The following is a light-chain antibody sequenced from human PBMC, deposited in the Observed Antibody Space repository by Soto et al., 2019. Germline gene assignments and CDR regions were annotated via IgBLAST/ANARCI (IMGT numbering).Light chain of an antibody. Sequence: DIQMTQSPSSLSASVGDRVTITCRASQGINNNLAWFQQKPGKAPRSLIYSASSLQSGVPSKFSGSGSGTDFTLTISRLQPEGFATYYCLQHNSYPLTFGPGTKVDIK. CDR2: SAS. J-gene: IGKJ3*01. V-gene: IGKV1-16*02. CDR3: LQHNSYPLT. CDR1: QGINNN.